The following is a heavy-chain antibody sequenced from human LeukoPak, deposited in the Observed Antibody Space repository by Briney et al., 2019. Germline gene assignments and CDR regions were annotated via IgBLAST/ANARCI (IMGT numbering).Heavy chain of an antibody. D-gene: IGHD4-17*01. J-gene: IGHJ1*01. CDR3: AKEIYGDSTGGRFQY. CDR2: IGGSGGST. V-gene: IGHV3-23*01. CDR1: GFTFRSYA. Sequence: GGSLRLSCAASGFTFRSYAMSWVRQAPGKGLEWVSVIGGSGGSTYYADSVTGRFTISRDNSKKTLYLQMNSLRAEDTAVYYCAKEIYGDSTGGRFQYWGQGTLVTVSS.